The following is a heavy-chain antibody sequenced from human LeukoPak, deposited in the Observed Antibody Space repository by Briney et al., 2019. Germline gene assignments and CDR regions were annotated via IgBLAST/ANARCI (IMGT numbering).Heavy chain of an antibody. Sequence: GESLKISCMGSGYRFTGYWIVWVRQMPGKGLEWMGIIYPGDSDTRYSPSFQGQVTISADKSISTAYLQWSSLKASDTAMYYCARQMQVIPAAISDYWGQGTLVTVSS. CDR2: IYPGDSDT. J-gene: IGHJ4*02. CDR3: ARQMQVIPAAISDY. V-gene: IGHV5-51*01. CDR1: GYRFTGYW. D-gene: IGHD2-2*01.